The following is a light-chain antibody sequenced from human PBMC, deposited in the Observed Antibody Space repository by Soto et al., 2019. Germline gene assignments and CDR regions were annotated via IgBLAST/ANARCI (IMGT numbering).Light chain of an antibody. CDR1: QSVRNN. V-gene: IGKV3-15*01. Sequence: EIVMTQSPATLSVSPGERATLSCRASQSVRNNLAWYQQKPGQAPRLLIFDASTRSTGIPARFSGSGSGTEVTLTISSLQSEDFAVYYCQQYKNWPRTFGQGTKVEMK. CDR3: QQYKNWPRT. J-gene: IGKJ1*01. CDR2: DAS.